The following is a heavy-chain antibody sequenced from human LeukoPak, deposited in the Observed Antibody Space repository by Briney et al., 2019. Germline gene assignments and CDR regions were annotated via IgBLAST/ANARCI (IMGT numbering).Heavy chain of an antibody. Sequence: PGGSLRLSCAASGFIFNNYAMHWVRQAPGKGLEWVAVISYDGSNKYYADSVKGRFTISRDNSKNTLYLQMNSLRAEDTAVYYCARDGSSGGFDPWGQGTLVTVSS. CDR1: GFIFNNYA. V-gene: IGHV3-30*04. CDR3: ARDGSSGGFDP. D-gene: IGHD2-15*01. CDR2: ISYDGSNK. J-gene: IGHJ5*02.